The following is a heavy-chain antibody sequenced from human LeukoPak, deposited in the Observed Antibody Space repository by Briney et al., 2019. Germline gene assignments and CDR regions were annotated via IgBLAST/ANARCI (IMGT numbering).Heavy chain of an antibody. D-gene: IGHD2-15*01. CDR3: AKDTGYCGGGNCNRDYYGIDV. J-gene: IGHJ6*02. Sequence: GGSLRLSCAASGFTFSDYYMSWIRQAPGKGLEWVSYISSSGSTIYYADSVKGRFTISRDNAKNSLYLQMNSLRAEDTAVYYCAKDTGYCGGGNCNRDYYGIDVWGQGTTVIVSS. CDR2: ISSSGSTI. V-gene: IGHV3-11*01. CDR1: GFTFSDYY.